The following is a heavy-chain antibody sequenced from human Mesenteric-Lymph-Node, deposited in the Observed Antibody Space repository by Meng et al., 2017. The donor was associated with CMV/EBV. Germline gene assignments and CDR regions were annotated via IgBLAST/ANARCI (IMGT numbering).Heavy chain of an antibody. CDR3: ARDVGYDSNKFDY. CDR2: ISAYNGNT. D-gene: IGHD5-12*01. Sequence: KAAGYTFTSYGNSWVRQAPGQGLEWMGWISAYNGNTNYAQKLQGRVTMTTDTSTSTAYMELRSLRSDDTAVYYCARDVGYDSNKFDYWGQGTLVTVSS. CDR1: GYTFTSYG. V-gene: IGHV1-18*01. J-gene: IGHJ4*02.